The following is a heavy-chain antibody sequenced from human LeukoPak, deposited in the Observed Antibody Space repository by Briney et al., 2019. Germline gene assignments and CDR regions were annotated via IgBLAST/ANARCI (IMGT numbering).Heavy chain of an antibody. CDR2: ISYDGSNK. CDR1: GFTFSSYA. CDR3: ARGGAVAGNFDY. Sequence: GGSLRLSCAASGFTFSSYAMHWVRQAPGKGLEWVAVISYDGSNKYYADSVKGRFTISRDNSKNTLYLQMNSLRAEDTAVYYCARGGAVAGNFDYWGQGTLVTVSS. V-gene: IGHV3-30-3*01. J-gene: IGHJ4*02. D-gene: IGHD6-19*01.